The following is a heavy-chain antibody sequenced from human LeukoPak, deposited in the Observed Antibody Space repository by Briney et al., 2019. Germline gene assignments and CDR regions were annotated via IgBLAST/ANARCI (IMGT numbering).Heavy chain of an antibody. CDR2: ISWNSGSI. CDR1: GFTFDDYA. CDR3: AKDGPPSFYYGSGSYAFDI. D-gene: IGHD3-10*01. J-gene: IGHJ3*02. Sequence: PGRSLRPSCAASGFTFDDYAMHWVRQAPGKGLEWVSGISWNSGSIGYADSVKGRFTISRDNAKNSLYLQMNSLRAEDTALYYCAKDGPPSFYYGSGSYAFDIWGQGTMVTVSS. V-gene: IGHV3-9*01.